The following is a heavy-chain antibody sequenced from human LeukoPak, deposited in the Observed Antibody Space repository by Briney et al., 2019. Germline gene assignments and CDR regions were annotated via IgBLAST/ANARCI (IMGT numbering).Heavy chain of an antibody. D-gene: IGHD1-26*01. Sequence: SETLSLTCTVSGVSISSSNSYWGWIRQPPGKGLEWIGSIYHSGTTYYNPSLKSRVTISVDTSKNQFSLKVSSVTAADTAVYYCAREDSGSYPKYYYYMDVWGKGTTVTVSS. CDR3: AREDSGSYPKYYYYMDV. CDR1: GVSISSSNSY. CDR2: IYHSGTT. V-gene: IGHV4-39*07. J-gene: IGHJ6*03.